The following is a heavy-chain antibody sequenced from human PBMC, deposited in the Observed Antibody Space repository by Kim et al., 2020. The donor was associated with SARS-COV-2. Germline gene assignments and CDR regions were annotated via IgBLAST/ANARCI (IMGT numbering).Heavy chain of an antibody. CDR3: ARPPSYYYGSGSYYGMDV. V-gene: IGHV3-30*04. CDR1: GFTFSTYG. J-gene: IGHJ6*02. CDR2: ISYDGRNK. Sequence: GGSLRLSCAASGFTFSTYGMHWVRQAPGKGLEWVAVISYDGRNKYYGDSVKGRFTISRDNSKNTLYLQMNSLRAEDTAVYYCARPPSYYYGSGSYYGMDVWGQGTTVTVSS. D-gene: IGHD3-10*01.